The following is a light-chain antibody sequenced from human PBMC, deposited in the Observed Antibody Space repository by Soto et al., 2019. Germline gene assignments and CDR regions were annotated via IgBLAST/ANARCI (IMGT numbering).Light chain of an antibody. CDR2: GAS. Sequence: EIVMTQSPATLSVSPGERATLSCRASQSVSSNLAWYQQKPGQAPRLLIYGASTRATGIPARFSGSGSGTDFTLTINRLEPEDFVMYYCQLYGNIPITFGQGTRLEI. V-gene: IGKV3-15*01. CDR1: QSVSSN. CDR3: QLYGNIPIT. J-gene: IGKJ5*01.